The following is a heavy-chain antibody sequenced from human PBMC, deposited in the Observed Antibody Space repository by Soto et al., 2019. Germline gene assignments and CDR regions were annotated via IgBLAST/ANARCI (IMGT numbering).Heavy chain of an antibody. D-gene: IGHD6-6*01. CDR1: GGSISRYY. CDR2: IYKSGST. CDR3: ARDEGKAARPTGGFYYYFGMDV. Sequence: SETLSLTCTVSGGSISRYYWSWIRQPPGKGLEWIGYIYKSGSTNYNPSLKSRVTISVETSKNQVSLKLSSVTAADTAVYYCARDEGKAARPTGGFYYYFGMDVWGQGTTVTVSS. V-gene: IGHV4-59*01. J-gene: IGHJ6*02.